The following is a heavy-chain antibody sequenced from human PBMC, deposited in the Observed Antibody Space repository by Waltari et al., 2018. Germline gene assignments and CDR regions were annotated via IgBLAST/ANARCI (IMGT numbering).Heavy chain of an antibody. CDR3: ARGRVEDANNFDP. D-gene: IGHD2-8*01. CDR2: VYTRGNT. V-gene: IGHV4-61*02. Sequence: QVQLQESGPGLVTPSQTLSLTCPVSGGSISSGTYWWAWIRQPAGKGLECVGRVYTRGNTDYSPSLTSRATISLDTSKNQFSLELRSVTAADTAVYYCARGRVEDANNFDPWGQGTLVIVSS. CDR1: GGSISSGTYW. J-gene: IGHJ5*02.